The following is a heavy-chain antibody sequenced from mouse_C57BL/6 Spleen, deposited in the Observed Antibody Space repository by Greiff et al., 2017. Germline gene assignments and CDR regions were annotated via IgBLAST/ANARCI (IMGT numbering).Heavy chain of an antibody. CDR1: GFTFSSYA. Sequence: EVNVVESGEGLVKPGGSLKLSCAASGFTFSSYAMSWVRQTPEKRLEWVAYISSGGDYIYYADTVKGRFTISRDNARNTLYLQMSSLKSEDTAMYYCTRDGYDYAMDYWGQGTSVTVSS. V-gene: IGHV5-9-1*02. D-gene: IGHD2-2*01. CDR2: ISSGGDYI. J-gene: IGHJ4*01. CDR3: TRDGYDYAMDY.